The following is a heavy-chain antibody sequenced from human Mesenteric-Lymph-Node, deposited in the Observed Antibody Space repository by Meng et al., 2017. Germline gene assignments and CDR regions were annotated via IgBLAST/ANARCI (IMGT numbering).Heavy chain of an antibody. V-gene: IGHV3-21*01. CDR2: ISSSSSYI. D-gene: IGHD2-21*02. CDR3: ARDPAAYCGGDCPRDAFDI. CDR1: GFTFSSYE. Sequence: GESLKISCAASGFTFSSYEMNWVRQAPGKGLEWVSSISSSSSYIYYADSVKGRFTISRDNAKNSLYLQMNSLRAEDTAVYYCARDPAAYCGGDCPRDAFDIWGQGTMVTVSS. J-gene: IGHJ3*02.